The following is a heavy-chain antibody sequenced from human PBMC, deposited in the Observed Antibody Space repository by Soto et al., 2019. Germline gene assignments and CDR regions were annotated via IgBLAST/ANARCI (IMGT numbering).Heavy chain of an antibody. J-gene: IGHJ4*02. CDR1: GFTFSTYS. CDR2: ISSGTSTI. D-gene: IGHD5-12*01. CDR3: ARDRYIVATIPTFDS. Sequence: GGSLRLSCAASGFTFSTYSMNWVRQAPGKGLEWVSYISSGTSTIYYADSVKGRFTISRDNAKNSLYLQMDSLRDEDTAVYYCARDRYIVATIPTFDSWGQGTLVTVSS. V-gene: IGHV3-48*02.